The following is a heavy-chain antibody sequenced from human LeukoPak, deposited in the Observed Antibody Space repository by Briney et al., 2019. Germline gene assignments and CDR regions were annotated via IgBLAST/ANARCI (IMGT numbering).Heavy chain of an antibody. J-gene: IGHJ6*03. CDR1: GYSFTSYW. CDR3: ARGDYGDYEAHYYYYMDV. CDR2: IYPGDSDT. Sequence: GESLKISCKGSGYSFTSYWIGWVRQMPGKGLEWMGIIYPGDSDTRYSPSFQDQVTISADKSISTAYLQWSSLKASDTAMYYCARGDYGDYEAHYYYYMDVWGKGTTVTVSS. D-gene: IGHD4-17*01. V-gene: IGHV5-51*01.